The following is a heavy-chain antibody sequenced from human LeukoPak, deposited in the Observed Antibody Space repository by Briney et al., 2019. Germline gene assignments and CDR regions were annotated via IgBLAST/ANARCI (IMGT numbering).Heavy chain of an antibody. V-gene: IGHV4-4*02. J-gene: IGHJ4*02. D-gene: IGHD6-6*01. CDR1: GGSISSSNW. Sequence: SGTLSLTCAVSGGSISSSNWWSWVRQPPGKGLEWIGYIYYGGSTYYNPSLKSRVTISVDTSKNQFSLKLSSVTAADTAVYYCARSIAARPGYFDYWGQGTLVTVSS. CDR3: ARSIAARPGYFDY. CDR2: IYYGGST.